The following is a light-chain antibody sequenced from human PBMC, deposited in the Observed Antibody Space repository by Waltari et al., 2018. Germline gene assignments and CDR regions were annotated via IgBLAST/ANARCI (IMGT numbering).Light chain of an antibody. V-gene: IGKV1-16*01. CDR3: QQYQSYPLT. CDR2: GAS. CDR1: QSISND. Sequence: DIQMTQSPSSLSASVGDRVTITCRASQSISNDLAWIQQKPGKAPKSLIYGASTLQSGAPPRFSGSGAGTDFTLTISSLQPEDVATYYCQQYQSYPLTFGGGTKVEIK. J-gene: IGKJ4*01.